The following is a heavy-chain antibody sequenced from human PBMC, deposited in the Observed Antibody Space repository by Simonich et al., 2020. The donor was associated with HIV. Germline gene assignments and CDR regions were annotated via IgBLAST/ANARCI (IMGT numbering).Heavy chain of an antibody. CDR3: ATESPLYDSSGVDFCFDY. Sequence: QVQLVQSGAEVKKPGASVKVSCKVSGYTLTELSMHWVGQAPGKGLEWMGGFDPENGKTFYEQKFQGRVTMTEDTSTDTASMELRSLRSEDTAVYYCATESPLYDSSGVDFCFDYWGQGTLVTVSS. CDR2: FDPENGKT. J-gene: IGHJ4*02. V-gene: IGHV1-24*01. D-gene: IGHD3-22*01. CDR1: GYTLTELS.